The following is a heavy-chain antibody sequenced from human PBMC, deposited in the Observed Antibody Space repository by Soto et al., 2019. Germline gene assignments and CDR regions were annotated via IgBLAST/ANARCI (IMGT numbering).Heavy chain of an antibody. CDR1: GGSISSSSYY. Sequence: SETLSLTCTVSGGSISSSSYYWGWIRQPPGKGLEWIGSIYYSGSTYYNPSLKSRVTISVDTSKNQFSLKLSSVTAADTAVYYCARGYARGMDVWGQGTTVTFSS. V-gene: IGHV4-39*01. D-gene: IGHD5-12*01. CDR2: IYYSGST. J-gene: IGHJ6*02. CDR3: ARGYARGMDV.